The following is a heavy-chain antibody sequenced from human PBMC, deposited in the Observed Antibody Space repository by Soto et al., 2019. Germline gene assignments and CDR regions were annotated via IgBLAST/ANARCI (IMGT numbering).Heavy chain of an antibody. CDR3: AKLRYSGGTGYFDY. V-gene: IGHV3-9*01. J-gene: IGHJ4*02. D-gene: IGHD1-26*01. CDR2: LGWNSGGI. CDR1: GFSFDDHA. Sequence: EVQLVESGGGLVQPGRSLRLSCVASGFSFDDHAMHWVRQTPGKGLEWVSGLGWNSGGIDYADFVKGRFTISRDNAKNSLYLQMNRLRAEDTALYYCAKLRYSGGTGYFDYWGQGTLVTVSS.